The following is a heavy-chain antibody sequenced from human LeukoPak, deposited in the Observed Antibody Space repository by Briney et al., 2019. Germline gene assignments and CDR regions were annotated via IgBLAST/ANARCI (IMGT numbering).Heavy chain of an antibody. Sequence: GESLKISCKGSGYSFTSYWIGWVRQMPGKGLEWMGIIYPGDSDTRYSPSFQGQVTISADKSISTAYLQWGSLKASDTAMYYCARLRGSGWYGGWFDPWGQGTLVTVSS. D-gene: IGHD6-19*01. J-gene: IGHJ5*02. V-gene: IGHV5-51*01. CDR2: IYPGDSDT. CDR1: GYSFTSYW. CDR3: ARLRGSGWYGGWFDP.